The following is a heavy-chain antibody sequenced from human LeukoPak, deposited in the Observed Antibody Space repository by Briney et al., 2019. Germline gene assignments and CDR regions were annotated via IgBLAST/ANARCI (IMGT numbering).Heavy chain of an antibody. CDR1: GGSISSGGHY. CDR2: IYHTGNT. D-gene: IGHD3-10*01. J-gene: IGHJ5*02. CDR3: VRRFHLEDGTSGGFDP. V-gene: IGHV4-30-2*01. Sequence: SETLSLTCTVSGGSISSGGHYWSWIRQPPGKGLEWIGYIYHTGNTYYNPSLKSRVTISVDTSKNQFSLDLTSVTAADTAVYYCVRRFHLEDGTSGGFDPWGQGTLVTVSS.